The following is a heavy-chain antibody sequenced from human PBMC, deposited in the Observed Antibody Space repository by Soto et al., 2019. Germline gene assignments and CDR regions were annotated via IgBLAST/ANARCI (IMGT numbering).Heavy chain of an antibody. Sequence: PGGSLRLSCAASGFTFGSYSMNWVRQAPGKGLEWISYISSGSSAIYYADSVKGRFTISRDNAKNSLYLQMNSLRAEDTAVYYCAVAGPVTDYWGQGTLVTVSS. CDR1: GFTFGSYS. J-gene: IGHJ4*02. CDR2: ISSGSSAI. D-gene: IGHD2-15*01. CDR3: AVAGPVTDY. V-gene: IGHV3-48*01.